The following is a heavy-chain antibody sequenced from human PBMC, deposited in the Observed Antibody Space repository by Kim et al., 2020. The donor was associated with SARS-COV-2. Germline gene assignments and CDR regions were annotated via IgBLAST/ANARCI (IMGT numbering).Heavy chain of an antibody. V-gene: IGHV4-59*13. D-gene: IGHD3-22*01. CDR2: IYYSGST. CDR1: GGSISSYY. Sequence: SETLSLTCTVSGGSISSYYWSWIRQPPGKGLEWIGYIYYSGSTNYNPSLKSRVTISVDTSKNQFSLKLSSVTAADTAVYYCSAGEYYYDSSGYPRDDYYG. CDR3: SAGEYYYDSSGYPRDDYYG. J-gene: IGHJ6*01.